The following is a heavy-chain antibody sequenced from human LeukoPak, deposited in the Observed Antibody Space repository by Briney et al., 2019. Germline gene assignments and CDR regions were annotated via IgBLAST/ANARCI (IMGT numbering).Heavy chain of an antibody. Sequence: GGSLRLSCAASGFTFRSHGMHWVRLAPGKGLDWVAFISYDGGNKYYADSVKGRFTISRDNSQNTVYLQMNSLRVEDTALYYCARKQYSESSWVLGAFDLWGQGTMVIVSS. CDR3: ARKQYSESSWVLGAFDL. V-gene: IGHV3-30*03. D-gene: IGHD6-6*01. CDR2: ISYDGGNK. J-gene: IGHJ3*01. CDR1: GFTFRSHG.